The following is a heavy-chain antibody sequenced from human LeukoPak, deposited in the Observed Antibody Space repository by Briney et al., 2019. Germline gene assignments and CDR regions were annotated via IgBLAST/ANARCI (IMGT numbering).Heavy chain of an antibody. CDR1: GGSFSSYY. V-gene: IGHV4-59*08. CDR3: AKGIADRYNWFDP. J-gene: IGHJ5*02. D-gene: IGHD6-13*01. Sequence: SETLSLTCTVSGGSFSSYYWSWIRQPPGKGLEWIGYVSYSGPTDYNPSLRSRVTISVDTSKNEFSLKLNSLTAADTAVYYYAKGIADRYNWFDPWGQGTLVTVSS. CDR2: VSYSGPT.